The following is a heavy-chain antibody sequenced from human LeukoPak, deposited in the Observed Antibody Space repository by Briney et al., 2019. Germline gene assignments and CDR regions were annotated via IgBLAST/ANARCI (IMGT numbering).Heavy chain of an antibody. CDR2: IRSKANSYAT. Sequence: GGSLKLSCAASGFTFSGSAMHWVRQASGKGLEWVGRIRSKANSYATAYAASVKGRFTISRDDSKNTAYLQMNSLKTEDTAVYYCTRHADCSSTSCPSGYYFDDWGQGTLVTVSS. CDR3: TRHADCSSTSCPSGYYFDD. CDR1: GFTFSGSA. V-gene: IGHV3-73*01. D-gene: IGHD2-2*01. J-gene: IGHJ4*02.